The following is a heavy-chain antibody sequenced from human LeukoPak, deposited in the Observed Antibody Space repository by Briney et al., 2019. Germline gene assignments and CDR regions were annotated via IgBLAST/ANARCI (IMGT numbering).Heavy chain of an antibody. Sequence: SSETLSLTCAVYGGSFSGYYWSWIRQPPGKGLEWIGEINHSGSTNYNPSLKSRVTTSVDTSKNQFSLKLSSVTAADTAVYYCTRDTGYSSSWYQNWFDPWGQGTLVTVSS. J-gene: IGHJ5*02. D-gene: IGHD6-13*01. CDR1: GGSFSGYY. CDR2: INHSGST. V-gene: IGHV4-34*01. CDR3: TRDTGYSSSWYQNWFDP.